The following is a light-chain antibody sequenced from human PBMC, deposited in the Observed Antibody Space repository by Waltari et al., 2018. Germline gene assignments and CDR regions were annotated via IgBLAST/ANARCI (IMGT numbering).Light chain of an antibody. CDR2: GAY. CDR1: QRVSTTF. V-gene: IGKV3-20*01. CDR3: QQYDASPPMYT. J-gene: IGKJ2*01. Sequence: QSPGTLSLSPGERATLSCRTSQRVSTTFLSWYQQKPGQAPRLLIYGAYNRATGIPDRFSGSGSGTDFTLTISRLEPEDFAVFYCQQYDASPPMYTFGQGTKLEIK.